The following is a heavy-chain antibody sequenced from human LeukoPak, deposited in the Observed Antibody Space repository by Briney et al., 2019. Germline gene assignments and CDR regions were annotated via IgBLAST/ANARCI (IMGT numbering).Heavy chain of an antibody. J-gene: IGHJ6*03. CDR2: ISSSGSTI. CDR3: ARANSNYYDSSGYYYYMDV. V-gene: IGHV3-48*03. Sequence: GGSLRLSCAASGFTFSSYEMNWVRQAPGKGLEWVSYISSSGSTIYYADSVKGRFTISRDNAKNSLYLQMNSLRAEDTAVYYCARANSNYYDSSGYYYYMDVWGKGTTVTVSS. CDR1: GFTFSSYE. D-gene: IGHD3-22*01.